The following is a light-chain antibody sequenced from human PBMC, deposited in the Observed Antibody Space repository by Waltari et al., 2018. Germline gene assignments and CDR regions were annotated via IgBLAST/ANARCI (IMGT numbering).Light chain of an antibody. CDR1: ISTIGNYY. CDR3: ATWYNSLCEVV. V-gene: IGLV1-51*01. J-gene: IGLJ2*01. CDR2: KHN. Sequence: QSVLTKPPSVSAAPGQKVTISCSGSISTIGNYYVSWYHQIPGAAPKLLIYKHNKRPARIHGRMSASNAVTSATLGIPGLQSGAEADFYCATWYNSLCEVVFGGGNKLTVL.